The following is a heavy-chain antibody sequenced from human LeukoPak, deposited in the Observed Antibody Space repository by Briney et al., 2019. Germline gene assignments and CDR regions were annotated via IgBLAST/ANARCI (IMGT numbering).Heavy chain of an antibody. Sequence: SVKVSCKASGYTFTSYGISWVRQAPGQGLEWMGRIIPILGIANYAQKFQGRVTITADKSTSTAYTELSSLRSEDTAVYYCARGLTIFGVPFDYWGQGTLVTVSS. CDR2: IIPILGIA. V-gene: IGHV1-69*04. D-gene: IGHD3-3*01. J-gene: IGHJ4*02. CDR1: GYTFTSYG. CDR3: ARGLTIFGVPFDY.